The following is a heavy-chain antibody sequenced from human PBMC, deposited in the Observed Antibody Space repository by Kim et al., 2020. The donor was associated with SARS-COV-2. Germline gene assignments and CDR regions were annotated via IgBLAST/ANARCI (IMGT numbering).Heavy chain of an antibody. Sequence: TNTHPTLKSRVTISVDPSKNQFSLKLSSVTAADTAVYYCATSGYDSDFDYWGQGTLVTVSS. CDR3: ATSGYDSDFDY. D-gene: IGHD5-12*01. CDR2: T. J-gene: IGHJ4*02. V-gene: IGHV4-34*01.